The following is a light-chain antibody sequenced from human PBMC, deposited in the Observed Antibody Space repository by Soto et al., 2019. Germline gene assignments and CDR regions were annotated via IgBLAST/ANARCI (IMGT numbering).Light chain of an antibody. CDR2: RTS. CDR3: QQSGSSPIT. Sequence: EIVMTQSPATLSVSPGERATLSCRASQSISSNLAWYQQKPGQAPRLLMFRTSSRATGFPARFSGSGSGTDFTLTISRLEPEDFAVYYCQQSGSSPITFGQGTRLEIK. V-gene: IGKV3-20*01. CDR1: QSISSN. J-gene: IGKJ5*01.